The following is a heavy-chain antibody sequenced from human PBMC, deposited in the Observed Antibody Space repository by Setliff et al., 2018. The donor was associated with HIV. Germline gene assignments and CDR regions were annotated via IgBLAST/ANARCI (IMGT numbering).Heavy chain of an antibody. CDR3: GRFQAWQLVRGYYYYLDV. Sequence: PSETLSLTCTVSGYSISSGYYWGWIRQPPGKGLEWIVSIHYSGSTDYNPSIKSRVTMSVDMSKNQLSLKVTSVTAADTAVYYCGRFQAWQLVRGYYYYLDVWGRGATVTVSS. V-gene: IGHV4-38-2*02. D-gene: IGHD6-6*01. CDR2: IHYSGST. CDR1: GYSISSGYY. J-gene: IGHJ6*03.